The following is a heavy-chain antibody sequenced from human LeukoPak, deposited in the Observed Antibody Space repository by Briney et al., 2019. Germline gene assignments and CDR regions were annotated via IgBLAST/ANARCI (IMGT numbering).Heavy chain of an antibody. D-gene: IGHD6-13*01. Sequence: GGSLRLSCAASGFTFSSYSMNWVRQAPGKGLEWVSGISWNSGSIGYADSVKGRFTISRDNAKNSLYLQMNSLRAEDMALYYCAKGRGSSWYRYAFDIWGQGTMVTVSS. CDR1: GFTFSSYS. CDR2: ISWNSGSI. V-gene: IGHV3-9*03. CDR3: AKGRGSSWYRYAFDI. J-gene: IGHJ3*02.